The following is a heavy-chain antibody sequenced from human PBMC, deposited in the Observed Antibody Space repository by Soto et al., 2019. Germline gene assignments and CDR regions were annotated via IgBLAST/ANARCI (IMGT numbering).Heavy chain of an antibody. Sequence: QVQLQQWGAGLLKPSETLSLTCAVYGGSLSDYYWTWIRQPPGKGLEWIGEINHSGSTNYNPSLKSRVTMSVDTSKKQFSLKVSSVTAADTAVYYCARGLTGYWYFDLWGRGTLVTVSS. J-gene: IGHJ2*01. CDR3: ARGLTGYWYFDL. V-gene: IGHV4-34*01. CDR2: INHSGST. CDR1: GGSLSDYY.